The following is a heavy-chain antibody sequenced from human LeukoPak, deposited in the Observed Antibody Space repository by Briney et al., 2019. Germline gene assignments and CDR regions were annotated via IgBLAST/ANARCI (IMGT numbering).Heavy chain of an antibody. CDR3: ARYYGDYGPMDV. J-gene: IGHJ6*03. Sequence: ASVKVSCKASGYTFTSYGISWVRQAPGQGLEWMGWISAYNGNTNYAQKLQGRVTITTATSTRTAYMVLRSLRSDDTAVYYCARYYGDYGPMDVWGKGTTVTVSS. CDR1: GYTFTSYG. V-gene: IGHV1-18*01. D-gene: IGHD4-17*01. CDR2: ISAYNGNT.